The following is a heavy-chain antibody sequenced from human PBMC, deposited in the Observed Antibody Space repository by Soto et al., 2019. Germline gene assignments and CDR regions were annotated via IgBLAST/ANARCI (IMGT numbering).Heavy chain of an antibody. D-gene: IGHD2-2*01. J-gene: IGHJ6*02. CDR2: IDPSDSYT. CDR1: GYSFTSYW. Sequence: GDSLKISCKGSGYSFTSYWISWVRQMPVKGLEWMWRIDPSDSYTNDSPSFQGDVTISADKSISTAYLQWSSLKASDTAMYYCARRSPEYCSSTSCPRYYYYGMDVWGQGTTVTVSS. CDR3: ARRSPEYCSSTSCPRYYYYGMDV. V-gene: IGHV5-10-1*01.